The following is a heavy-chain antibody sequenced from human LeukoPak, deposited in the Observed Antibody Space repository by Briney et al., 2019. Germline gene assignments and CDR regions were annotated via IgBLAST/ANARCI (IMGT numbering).Heavy chain of an antibody. D-gene: IGHD1-7*01. Sequence: SQTLSLTCTVSGGSISSGGYYWSWIRQHPGKGLEWIGYIYYSGSTYYNPSLKSRVTISVDTSKNQFSLKLSSVTAADTAVYYCARSRGTHGYFDYWGQGTLVTVSS. CDR1: GGSISSGGYY. V-gene: IGHV4-31*03. CDR2: IYYSGST. J-gene: IGHJ4*02. CDR3: ARSRGTHGYFDY.